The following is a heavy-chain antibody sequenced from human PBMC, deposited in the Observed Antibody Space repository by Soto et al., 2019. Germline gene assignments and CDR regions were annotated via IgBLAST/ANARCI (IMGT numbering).Heavy chain of an antibody. D-gene: IGHD5-12*01. CDR2: SFYTGST. CDR3: AKSRDGYNLNAIDD. J-gene: IGHJ4*02. Sequence: QVQRQVSGPGLVKPSATLSLTCTVSDGSISSYYWRWIRQPPGKGLDWLGYSFYTGSTNHNPSLKSRVTISLDMSTNQCSLRLSSVTAADTATYYCAKSRDGYNLNAIDDWGQGFLVTVSS. CDR1: DGSISSYY. V-gene: IGHV4-59*01.